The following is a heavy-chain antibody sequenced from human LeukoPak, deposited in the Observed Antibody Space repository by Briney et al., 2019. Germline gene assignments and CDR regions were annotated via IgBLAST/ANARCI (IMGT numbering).Heavy chain of an antibody. Sequence: PSETLSLTCSVSGDSISTSSYYWGWIRQPPGKGLEWIGTIYYSGSTYYNPSLTSRVTISVDTSKNQFSLKLSSVTAADTAVYYCARHKDYYYSYMDVWGKGTTVTISS. J-gene: IGHJ6*03. V-gene: IGHV4-39*01. CDR1: GDSISTSSYY. CDR3: ARHKDYYYSYMDV. CDR2: IYYSGST.